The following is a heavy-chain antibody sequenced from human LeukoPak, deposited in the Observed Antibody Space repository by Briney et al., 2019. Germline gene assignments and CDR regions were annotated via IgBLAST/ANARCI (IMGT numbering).Heavy chain of an antibody. CDR1: GFTVSRNF. D-gene: IGHD3-22*01. V-gene: IGHV3-53*01. CDR3: ARDPDDYYDNFDL. Sequence: GGSLRLSCAASGFTVSRNFLSWVRQAPGGGLEWVSVIYSDGSGGNTYYADSVKGRFTISRDNSKNTVYLQMNSLRAEDTAVYYCARDPDDYYDNFDLWGRGTLVIVSS. J-gene: IGHJ2*01. CDR2: IYSDGSGGNT.